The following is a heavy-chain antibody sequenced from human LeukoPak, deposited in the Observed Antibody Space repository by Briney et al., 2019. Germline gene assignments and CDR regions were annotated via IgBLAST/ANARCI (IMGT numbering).Heavy chain of an antibody. D-gene: IGHD3-22*01. CDR1: GFTFSSYA. CDR3: ARSLAYYYDSSGYYYYFDY. Sequence: GGSLRLSCAASGFTFSSYAMSWVRQAPGKGLEWVSAISGSGGSTYYADSVKGRFTISRDNSKNTLYLQMNSLRAEDTAVYYCARSLAYYYDSSGYYYYFDYWGQGTLVTVSS. J-gene: IGHJ4*02. V-gene: IGHV3-23*01. CDR2: ISGSGGST.